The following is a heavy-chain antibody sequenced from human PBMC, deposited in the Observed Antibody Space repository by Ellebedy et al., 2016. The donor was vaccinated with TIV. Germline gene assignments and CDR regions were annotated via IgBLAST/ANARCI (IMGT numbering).Heavy chain of an antibody. V-gene: IGHV4-59*01. CDR2: IYYSGST. D-gene: IGHD4-17*01. Sequence: SETLSLTXTVSGGSISSYYWSWIRQPPGKGLEWIGYIYYSGSTNYNPSLKSRVTISVDTSKNQFSLKLSSVTAADTAVYYCARVPDYGDYGSDAFDIWGQGTMVTVSS. CDR3: ARVPDYGDYGSDAFDI. CDR1: GGSISSYY. J-gene: IGHJ3*02.